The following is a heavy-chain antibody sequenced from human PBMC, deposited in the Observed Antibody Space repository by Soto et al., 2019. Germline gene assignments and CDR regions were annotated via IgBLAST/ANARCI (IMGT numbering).Heavy chain of an antibody. J-gene: IGHJ5*02. CDR1: GGSISSGGYY. V-gene: IGHV4-31*03. CDR2: IYYSGST. Sequence: TLSLTCTVSGGSISSGGYYWSWIRQHPGKGLEWIGYIYYSGSTYYNPSLKSRVTISVDASKNQFSLKLSSVTAADTAVYYCARVIAAAGKHNWFDPWGQGTLVTVSS. CDR3: ARVIAAAGKHNWFDP. D-gene: IGHD6-13*01.